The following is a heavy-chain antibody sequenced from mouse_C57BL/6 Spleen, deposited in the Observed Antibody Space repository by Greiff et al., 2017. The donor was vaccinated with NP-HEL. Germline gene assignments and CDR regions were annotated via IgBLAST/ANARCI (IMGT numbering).Heavy chain of an antibody. J-gene: IGHJ2*01. Sequence: EVQLQQSGPVLVKPGASVKMSCKASGYTFTDYYMNWVKQSHGKSLEWIGVINPYNGGTSYNQKFKGKATLTVDKSSSTAYMELNSLTSEDSAVYYCARGGDYYGSSPYYFDYWGQGTTLTVSS. D-gene: IGHD1-1*01. CDR3: ARGGDYYGSSPYYFDY. V-gene: IGHV1-19*01. CDR2: INPYNGGT. CDR1: GYTFTDYY.